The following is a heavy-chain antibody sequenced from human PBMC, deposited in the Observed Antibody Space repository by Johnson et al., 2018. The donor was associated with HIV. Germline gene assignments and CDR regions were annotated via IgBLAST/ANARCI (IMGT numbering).Heavy chain of an antibody. CDR3: ARVATFGVVISDGFDI. Sequence: VQLVESGGGVVQPGRSLRLSCAASGFTFSSYGMHWVRQAPGKGLEWVAVISYDGSNKYYVDSVKGRFTISRDNSKNTLYLQMNSLRSEDTAVYYCARVATFGVVISDGFDIWGQGTMVTVSS. D-gene: IGHD3-3*01. CDR2: ISYDGSNK. J-gene: IGHJ3*02. CDR1: GFTFSSYG. V-gene: IGHV3-30*03.